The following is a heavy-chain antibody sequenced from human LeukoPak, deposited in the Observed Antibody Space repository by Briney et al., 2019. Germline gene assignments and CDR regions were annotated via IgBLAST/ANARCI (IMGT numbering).Heavy chain of an antibody. J-gene: IGHJ4*02. Sequence: ASVKLSCKASGYTFTRYYMHWVRQAPGQGLEWMGIINPSGGSTSYAQKFQGRVTMTRDTSTSTVYMELNSLRSEDTAVYYCAKGYCSGGTCYSYDYWGQGTLVTVSS. CDR1: GYTFTRYY. D-gene: IGHD2-15*01. CDR3: AKGYCSGGTCYSYDY. CDR2: INPSGGST. V-gene: IGHV1-46*01.